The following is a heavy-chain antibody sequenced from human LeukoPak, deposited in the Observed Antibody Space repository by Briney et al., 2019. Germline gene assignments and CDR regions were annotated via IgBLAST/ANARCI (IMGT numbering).Heavy chain of an antibody. CDR3: TRMSPFGGWFDP. CDR1: GASIRSNY. V-gene: IGHV4-59*08. CDR2: IHYGGST. Sequence: SETLSLTCTVSGASIRSNYWSWIRQPPGKGLEWIGNIHYGGSTNYNPSLKSRVTISLDTSNNQFFLKLRSVTAADTAVYYCTRMSPFGGWFDPWGQGTLVTVSS. D-gene: IGHD3-10*01. J-gene: IGHJ5*02.